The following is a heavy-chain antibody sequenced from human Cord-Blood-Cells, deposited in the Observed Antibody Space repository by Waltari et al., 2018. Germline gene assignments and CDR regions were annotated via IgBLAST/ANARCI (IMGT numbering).Heavy chain of an antibody. D-gene: IGHD7-27*01. CDR2: INHSGST. CDR3: ARPLPGDDAFDI. V-gene: IGHV4-34*01. J-gene: IGHJ3*02. CDR1: GGSFSGSY. Sequence: QVQLQQWGAGLLKPSETLSLTCAAYGGSFSGSYRSWTRQPPGKGLEWIGEINHSGSTNYNPSLKSRVTISVDTSKNQFSLKLSSVTAADTAVYYCARPLPGDDAFDIWGQGTMVTVSS.